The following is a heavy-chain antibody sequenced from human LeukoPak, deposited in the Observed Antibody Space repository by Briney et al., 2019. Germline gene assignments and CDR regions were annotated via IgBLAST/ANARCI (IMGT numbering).Heavy chain of an antibody. Sequence: SETLSLTCAVYGGSFSGYYWSWNRQPPGKGQEWIGEINHSGSTNYNPSLKSRVTISVDTSKNQFSLKLSSVTAADTAVYYCARLRGSGGPAIDYWGQGTLVTVSS. CDR1: GGSFSGYY. V-gene: IGHV4-34*01. D-gene: IGHD3-10*01. J-gene: IGHJ4*02. CDR3: ARLRGSGGPAIDY. CDR2: INHSGST.